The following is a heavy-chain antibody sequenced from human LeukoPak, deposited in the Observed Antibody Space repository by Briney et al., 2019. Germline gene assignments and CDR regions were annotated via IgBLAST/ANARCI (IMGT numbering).Heavy chain of an antibody. CDR1: GDSVRTSNSY. D-gene: IGHD3-22*01. CDR2: MFYSGNT. CDR3: ARHPHYYFDNSAR. V-gene: IGHV4-39*01. J-gene: IGHJ4*02. Sequence: SETLSLTCTVSGDSVRTSNSYWGWIRQPPGKGLEWIGSMFYSGNTYYNPSLKSRVTISVDTSKNQLSLRLSSVTAADTAVYYCARHPHYYFDNSARWGQGTLVTVSS.